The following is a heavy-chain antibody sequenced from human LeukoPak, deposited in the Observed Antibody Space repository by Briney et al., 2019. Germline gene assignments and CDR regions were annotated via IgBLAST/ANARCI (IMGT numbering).Heavy chain of an antibody. V-gene: IGHV1-8*01. CDR2: MNPNSGNT. CDR1: GYTLSSYD. J-gene: IGHJ3*02. Sequence: ASVNVSCQACGYTLSSYDIHWVRQATGQGLDWMGWMNPNSGNTGYAQKFQGRVTMTRNTSITTAYMELGSLRSEDTAVYYCARVRSGSYFLGRYAFDIWAQGTMVTVSS. D-gene: IGHD1-26*01. CDR3: ARVRSGSYFLGRYAFDI.